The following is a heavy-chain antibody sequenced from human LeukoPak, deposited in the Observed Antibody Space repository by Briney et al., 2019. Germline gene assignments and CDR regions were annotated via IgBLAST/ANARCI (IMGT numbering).Heavy chain of an antibody. J-gene: IGHJ4*02. CDR2: ISGNGLSS. D-gene: IGHD1-7*01. CDR3: ARSTEGTAHFDY. V-gene: IGHV3-64*01. Sequence: GGSLRLSCATSEFIFSSYEMHWVRQTPGRGLENVSGISGNGLSSYYAISVKDRFTISRDNSKNTLYLHMGSLKTEDMAVYYCARSTEGTAHFDYWGQGTLVIVSS. CDR1: EFIFSSYE.